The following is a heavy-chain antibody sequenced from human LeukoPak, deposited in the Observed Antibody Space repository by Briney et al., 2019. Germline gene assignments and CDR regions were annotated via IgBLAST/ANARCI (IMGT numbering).Heavy chain of an antibody. CDR3: ARGLGGDVVVVASHYFDY. J-gene: IGHJ4*02. V-gene: IGHV4-34*01. D-gene: IGHD2-15*01. Sequence: SETLSLTCALCGGSFRGFYGSGIRQPPGKGLECIGEINQSGSTHYSQSLKSRVTISVDTSKNQFSLKLSSVTAADTAVYYGARGLGGDVVVVASHYFDYWGQGTLVTVSS. CDR1: GGSFRGFY. CDR2: INQSGST.